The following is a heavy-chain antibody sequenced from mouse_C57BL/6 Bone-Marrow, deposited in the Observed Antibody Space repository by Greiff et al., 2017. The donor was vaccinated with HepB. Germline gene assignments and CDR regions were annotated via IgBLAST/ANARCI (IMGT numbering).Heavy chain of an antibody. Sequence: QVQLQQSGAELARPGASVKLSCKASGYTFTSYGISWVKQRTGQGLEWIGEIYPRSGNTYYNEKFKGKATLTAHKSSSTAYMELRSLTSEDSAVYFCARCPGPWFAYWGQGTLVTVSA. CDR1: GYTFTSYG. J-gene: IGHJ3*01. CDR2: IYPRSGNT. V-gene: IGHV1-81*01. CDR3: ARCPGPWFAY.